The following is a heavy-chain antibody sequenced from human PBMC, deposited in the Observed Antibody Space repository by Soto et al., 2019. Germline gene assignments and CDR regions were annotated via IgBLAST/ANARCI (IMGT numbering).Heavy chain of an antibody. Sequence: VVSLRLSCAASGFTFSSYGLRWVRQAPGKGLEWVSCISGSGGSTYYADSVKGRFTISRDNSKNTLYLQLNSLRAEDTAVYYCAKDMRSYYYGMDVWGQGSTVAVSS. D-gene: IGHD3-16*01. CDR2: ISGSGGST. CDR3: AKDMRSYYYGMDV. J-gene: IGHJ6*02. V-gene: IGHV3-23*01. CDR1: GFTFSSYG.